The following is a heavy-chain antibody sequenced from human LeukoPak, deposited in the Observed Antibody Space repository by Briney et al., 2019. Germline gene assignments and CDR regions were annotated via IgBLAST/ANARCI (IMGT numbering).Heavy chain of an antibody. Sequence: ASVKVSCKAAGYTFTGYYMHWVRQAPGQGLEWMGWISAYNGNTNYAQKLQGRVTMTTDTSTSTAYMELRSLRSDDTAVYYCARVSSDYYYYMDVWGKGTTVTISS. CDR2: ISAYNGNT. J-gene: IGHJ6*03. V-gene: IGHV1-18*04. D-gene: IGHD6-13*01. CDR1: GYTFTGYY. CDR3: ARVSSDYYYYMDV.